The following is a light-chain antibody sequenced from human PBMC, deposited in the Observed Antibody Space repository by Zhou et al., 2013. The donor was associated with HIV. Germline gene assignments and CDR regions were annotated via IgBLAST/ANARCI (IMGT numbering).Light chain of an antibody. CDR2: GAS. CDR3: HQYASFPIT. CDR1: QSVSSSY. Sequence: ENVLTQSPGTLSLSSGERVILSCRASQSVSSSYLAWYQQKPGQAPRLLIYGASNRATGIPDRISASGSGTDFTLSISRLEAEDFAVYYCHQYASFPITFGQGTRLEIK. J-gene: IGKJ5*01. V-gene: IGKV3-20*01.